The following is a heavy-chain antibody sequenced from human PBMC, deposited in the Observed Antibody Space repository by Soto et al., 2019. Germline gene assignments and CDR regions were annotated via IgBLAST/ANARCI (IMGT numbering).Heavy chain of an antibody. J-gene: IGHJ5*02. CDR3: AAVSGYGSEISS. V-gene: IGHV1-58*02. D-gene: IGHD5-12*01. CDR1: GFTFTSSA. CDR2: IVVGSGNT. Sequence: GASVKVSCKASGFTFTSSAMQWVLQARGQRLEWIGWIVVGSGNTNYAQKFQERVTITRDMSTSTAYMELSSLRSEDTAVYYCAAVSGYGSEISSWGQGTLVTVSS.